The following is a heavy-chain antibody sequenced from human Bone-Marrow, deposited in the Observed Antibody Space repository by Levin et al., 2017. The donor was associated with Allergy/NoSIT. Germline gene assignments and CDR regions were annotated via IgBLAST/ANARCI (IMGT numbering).Heavy chain of an antibody. CDR1: GFTFSTSA. J-gene: IGHJ6*02. Sequence: GGSLRLSCAASGFTFSTSAMTWVRQAPGKGLDWVSTITFDGGNTYYADSVKGRFTISRDNSKNTLYLQMHSLSVEDTAAYYCTKYHWPHGMDVWGQGTTVTVSS. CDR2: ITFDGGNT. CDR3: TKYHWPHGMDV. V-gene: IGHV3-23*01.